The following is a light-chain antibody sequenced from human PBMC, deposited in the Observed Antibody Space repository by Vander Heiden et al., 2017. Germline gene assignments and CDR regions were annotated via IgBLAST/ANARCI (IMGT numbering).Light chain of an antibody. Sequence: DIQMTQSPSSLSASVGDRVTITCRASQGINNDLAWYQQKPGKVPKLLIYGASTLQSGVPSRLRGSGSGTDCTRTISSLQPEDVAIYYCQKGNSAPRTYGQGTNVEIK. CDR2: GAS. J-gene: IGKJ1*01. CDR1: QGINND. V-gene: IGKV1-27*01. CDR3: QKGNSAPRT.